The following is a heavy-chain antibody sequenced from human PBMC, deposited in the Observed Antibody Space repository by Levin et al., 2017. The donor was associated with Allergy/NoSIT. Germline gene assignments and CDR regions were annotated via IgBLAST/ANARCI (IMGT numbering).Heavy chain of an antibody. CDR3: SRDSRDTYGHRYFDL. CDR1: GFTFSSYS. Sequence: GGSLRLSCAASGFTFSSYSFNWVRQAPGRGLEWVSAITGTGSSVERHYTGSVQGRFTVSRDDAKNSLYLQMNSLRAEDTAIYYCSRDSRDTYGHRYFDLWGRGTLVAVSS. CDR2: ITGTGSSVER. J-gene: IGHJ2*01. D-gene: IGHD5-18*01. V-gene: IGHV3-21*06.